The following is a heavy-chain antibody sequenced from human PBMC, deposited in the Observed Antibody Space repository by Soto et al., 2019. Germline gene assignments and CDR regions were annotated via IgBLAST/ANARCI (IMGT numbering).Heavy chain of an antibody. CDR2: INPNSGGT. CDR3: ARANPNYDYVWGSWNY. CDR1: GYTFTGYY. J-gene: IGHJ4*02. D-gene: IGHD3-16*01. Sequence: QVQLVQSGAEVKKPGASVKVSCKASGYTFTGYYMHWVRQAPGQGLEWMGWINPNSGGTNYAQKFQGRVTMTRDTSISTAYMELSRLRSDDTAVYYCARANPNYDYVWGSWNYWGQGTLVTVSS. V-gene: IGHV1-2*02.